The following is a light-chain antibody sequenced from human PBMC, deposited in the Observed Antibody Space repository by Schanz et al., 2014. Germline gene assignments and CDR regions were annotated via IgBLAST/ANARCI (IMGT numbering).Light chain of an antibody. V-gene: IGLV2-11*01. J-gene: IGLJ3*02. Sequence: QSVLTQPASVSGSPGQSITISCTGTSSDVGGYNYVSWYQQHPGKAPKLMIYDVTQRPSGVPDRFSGSKSGNTASLTISGHQAEDEADYYCCSYAGSSWVFGGGTKLPVL. CDR3: CSYAGSSWV. CDR2: DVT. CDR1: SSDVGGYNY.